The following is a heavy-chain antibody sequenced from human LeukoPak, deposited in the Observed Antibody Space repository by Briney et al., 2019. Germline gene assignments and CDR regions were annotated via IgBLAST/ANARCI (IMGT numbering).Heavy chain of an antibody. D-gene: IGHD2-2*02. CDR1: GGSISSYY. J-gene: IGHJ6*03. Sequence: PSETLSLTCTVSGGSISSYYWSWIRQPAGKGLEWIGRIYTSGSTNYNPSLKSRVTMSVDTSKNQFSLKLSSVTAADTAVYYCARDQIVVVPAAILSYGLYYYYMDVWGKGTTVTVSS. CDR2: IYTSGST. CDR3: ARDQIVVVPAAILSYGLYYYYMDV. V-gene: IGHV4-4*07.